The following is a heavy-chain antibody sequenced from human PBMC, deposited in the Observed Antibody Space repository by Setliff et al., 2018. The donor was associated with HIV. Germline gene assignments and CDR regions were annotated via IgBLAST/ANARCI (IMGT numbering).Heavy chain of an antibody. CDR3: ARGPVSGYDRGWVDS. Sequence: SETLSLTCSVSGGSISSSGYYWSWIRRSPGKGLEWIGEIDHSGGPNYKSSLKSRVTITIDTSKNQFSLKVTSVTAADTAIYYCARGPVSGYDRGWVDSWGQGTQVTVSS. D-gene: IGHD5-12*01. V-gene: IGHV4-39*07. CDR1: GGSISSSGYY. J-gene: IGHJ4*02. CDR2: IDHSGGP.